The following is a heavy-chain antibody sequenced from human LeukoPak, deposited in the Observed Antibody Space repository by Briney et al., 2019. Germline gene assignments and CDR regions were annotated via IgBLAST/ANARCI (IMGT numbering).Heavy chain of an antibody. V-gene: IGHV1-2*02. CDR1: GYTFTGYY. J-gene: IGHJ5*02. CDR3: ARDLVLAAAAGTWFDA. Sequence: ASVKVSSKASGYTFTGYYMHWVRQAPAQGLEWMGWINPNNGGTNYAQKVQGRVTMTRNTSISTANMELSRMRSDDTAVYYCARDLVLAAAAGTWFDAWGQGTLVTVSS. CDR2: INPNNGGT. D-gene: IGHD6-13*01.